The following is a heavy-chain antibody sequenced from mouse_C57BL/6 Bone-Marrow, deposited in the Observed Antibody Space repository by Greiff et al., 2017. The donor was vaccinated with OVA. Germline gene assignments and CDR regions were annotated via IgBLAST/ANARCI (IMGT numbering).Heavy chain of an antibody. CDR2: INPGSGGT. D-gene: IGHD2-5*01. V-gene: IGHV1-54*01. CDR1: GYAFTNYL. J-gene: IGHJ2*01. CDR3: ARSYSNYLFDY. Sequence: VMLVESGAELVRPGTSVKVSCKASGYAFTNYLIEWVKQRPGQGLEWIGVINPGSGGTNYNEKFKGKATLTADKSSSTAYMQLSSLTSEDSAVYFCARSYSNYLFDYWGQGTTLTVSS.